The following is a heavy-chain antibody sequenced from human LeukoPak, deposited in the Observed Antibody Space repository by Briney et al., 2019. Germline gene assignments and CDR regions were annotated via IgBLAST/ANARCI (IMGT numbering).Heavy chain of an antibody. CDR3: ARRYSGTARAFDI. J-gene: IGHJ3*02. D-gene: IGHD1-26*01. CDR1: GFTFSTYS. V-gene: IGHV3-48*04. Sequence: GVSLRLSCAASGFTFSTYSMNWVRQAPGKGLEWVSYISYLDGTTFYADSVKGRFTISRDNAKNSLSLQMNSLRVEDTAVYYCARRYSGTARAFDIWGQGTMVTVSS. CDR2: ISYLDGTT.